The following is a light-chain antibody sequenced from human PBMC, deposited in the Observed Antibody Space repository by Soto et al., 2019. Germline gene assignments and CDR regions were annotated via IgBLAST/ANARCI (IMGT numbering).Light chain of an antibody. V-gene: IGKV2-28*01. CDR2: LGS. Sequence: DIVMTQSPLSLPVTPGEPASISCRSSQSLLISNGYNYLDWYLQKPGQSPQLLIYLGSNRASGVPDRFSGSGSGTDFTLKISRVEAEDVGVYYCMQALQTPRTFGQGTKVEI. J-gene: IGKJ1*01. CDR1: QSLLISNGYNY. CDR3: MQALQTPRT.